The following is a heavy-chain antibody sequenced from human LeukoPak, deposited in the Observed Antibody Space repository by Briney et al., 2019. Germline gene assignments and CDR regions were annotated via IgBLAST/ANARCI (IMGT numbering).Heavy chain of an antibody. V-gene: IGHV4-34*01. CDR3: AMPSYYYDSSGYYPHLDY. D-gene: IGHD3-22*01. J-gene: IGHJ4*02. CDR1: GGSFSGYY. CDR2: INHSGST. Sequence: SETLSLICAVYGGSFSGYYWSWIRQPPGKGLEWIGEINHSGSTNYNPSLKSRVTISVDTSKNQFSLKLSSVTAADTAVYYCAMPSYYYDSSGYYPHLDYWGQGTLVTVSS.